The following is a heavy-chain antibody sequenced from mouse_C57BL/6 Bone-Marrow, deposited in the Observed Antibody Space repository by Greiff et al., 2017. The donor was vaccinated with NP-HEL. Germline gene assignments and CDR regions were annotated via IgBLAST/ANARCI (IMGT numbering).Heavy chain of an antibody. V-gene: IGHV8-8*01. CDR3: ARVYYGSSSFAY. Sequence: QVTLKVSGPGILQPSQTLSLTCSFSGFSLSTFGMGVGWIRPPSGQGLEWLAHIWWDDDKYYNPALKSRLTISKATSKSQVFIKIANVDTADTATYYCARVYYGSSSFAYWGQGTLVTVSA. CDR1: GFSLSTFGMG. J-gene: IGHJ3*01. D-gene: IGHD1-1*01. CDR2: IWWDDDK.